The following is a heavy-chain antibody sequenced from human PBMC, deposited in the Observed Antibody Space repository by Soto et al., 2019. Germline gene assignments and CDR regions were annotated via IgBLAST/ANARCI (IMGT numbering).Heavy chain of an antibody. D-gene: IGHD2-8*01. CDR2: ISGRGDST. CDR3: AKECDNGVDRYLFDG. J-gene: IGHJ4*02. Sequence: EVQLLESGGILVHPGGSLRLSCAASGFTFSSYAMSWVRQAPGKGLEWVSSISGRGDSTYYADSVKGRFTISRDQSKNTLYLQMHSLRAEDKAVNFWAKECDNGVDRYLFDGWGQGTLVNVSS. CDR1: GFTFSSYA. V-gene: IGHV3-23*01.